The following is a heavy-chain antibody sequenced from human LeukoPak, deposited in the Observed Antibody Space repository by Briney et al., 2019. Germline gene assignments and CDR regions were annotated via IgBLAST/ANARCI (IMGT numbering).Heavy chain of an antibody. CDR2: IRYDGSNK. J-gene: IGHJ4*02. CDR3: AKVVTGYCSTNSCPFDS. Sequence: PGGSLRLSCAASGFTFSSYGMDWVRQAPGKGLEWVAYIRYDGSNKNYADPVKGRFTISRDNSKNTLYLQMSSLRAEDTAVYYCAKVVTGYCSTNSCPFDSWGQGTLVTVSS. D-gene: IGHD2-2*01. V-gene: IGHV3-30*02. CDR1: GFTFSSYG.